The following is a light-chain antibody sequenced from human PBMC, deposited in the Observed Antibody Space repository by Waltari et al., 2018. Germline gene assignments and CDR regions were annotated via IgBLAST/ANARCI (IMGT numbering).Light chain of an antibody. J-gene: IGLJ2*01. Sequence: QSALTQPPSVSGSPGQYVTISCTGTSTDVGSYNRVPWYPRPPGTAPKLMIYEVSNPPSGVPDRFSGSKSANPASLTIAGLQAEDEADYYCSSYTFSGTLVFGGGTKLTVL. CDR3: SSYTFSGTLV. CDR2: EVS. CDR1: STDVGSYNR. V-gene: IGLV2-18*02.